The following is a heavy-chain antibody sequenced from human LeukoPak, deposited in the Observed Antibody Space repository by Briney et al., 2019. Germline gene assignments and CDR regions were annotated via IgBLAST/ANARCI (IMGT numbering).Heavy chain of an antibody. Sequence: GGSLRLSCAASGFTFTNYALSWVRQAPGEGLEWVSAISGGGGDTTYYADSVKGRFTISRDNSKNTLFLQMNSLRAEDTAVYYCAKASQWGSASYFDYWGQGTLVTVSS. CDR1: GFTFTNYA. CDR2: ISGGGGDTT. CDR3: AKASQWGSASYFDY. V-gene: IGHV3-23*01. J-gene: IGHJ4*02. D-gene: IGHD2-2*01.